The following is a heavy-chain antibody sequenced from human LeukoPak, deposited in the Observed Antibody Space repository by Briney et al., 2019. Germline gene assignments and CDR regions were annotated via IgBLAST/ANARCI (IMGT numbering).Heavy chain of an antibody. CDR3: AKMPRSVAIREGFDY. J-gene: IGHJ4*02. Sequence: GGSLRLSCAASGFTFSSYAMSWVRQAPGKGLEWVSAISGSGGSTYCADSVKGRFTISRDNSKNTLYLQMNSLRADDTAVYYCAKMPRSVAIREGFDYWGQGTLVTVSS. V-gene: IGHV3-23*01. CDR2: ISGSGGST. D-gene: IGHD2-21*01. CDR1: GFTFSSYA.